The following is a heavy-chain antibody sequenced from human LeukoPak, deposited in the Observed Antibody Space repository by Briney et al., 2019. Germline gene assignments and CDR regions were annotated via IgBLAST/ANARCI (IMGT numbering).Heavy chain of an antibody. V-gene: IGHV4-4*07. CDR3: AREVAVAGEAFDP. CDR2: IYTSGST. Sequence: SETLSLTCTVSGGSTSSYYWSWIRQPAAKGLEWIGRIYTSGSTNYNPSLKSRVTMSVDTSKNQFSLKLSSVTAADTAVYYCAREVAVAGEAFDPWGQGTLVTVSS. CDR1: GGSTSSYY. J-gene: IGHJ5*02. D-gene: IGHD6-19*01.